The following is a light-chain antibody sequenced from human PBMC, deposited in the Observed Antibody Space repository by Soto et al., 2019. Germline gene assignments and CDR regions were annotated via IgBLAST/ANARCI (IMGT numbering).Light chain of an antibody. CDR2: DAS. J-gene: IGKJ4*01. Sequence: EIVLTQSPATLSLSPGERATLSCRASQSVSSYLAWYQQKPGQAPRLLIYDASNRATGIPARFSVSGSGTDFPLTISSLEPEAFAVYYCQQRSNWPPSLTFGGGTKVEIK. CDR1: QSVSSY. V-gene: IGKV3-11*01. CDR3: QQRSNWPPSLT.